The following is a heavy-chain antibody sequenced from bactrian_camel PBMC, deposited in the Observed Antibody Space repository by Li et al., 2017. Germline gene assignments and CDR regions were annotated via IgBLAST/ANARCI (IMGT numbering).Heavy chain of an antibody. J-gene: IGHJ4*01. CDR1: GYSNSMYC. D-gene: IGHD4*01. CDR2: IDDDGDE. Sequence: HVQLVESGGGSVQAGGSLRLSCAASGYSNSMYCMGWYRQAPGKEREGVAAIDDDGDESYADSVKGRFTVSQDTAMNILYLQMNSLKLEDTAMYYCALDICDADYSEYATSTGEGTQVTVS. V-gene: IGHV3S53*01.